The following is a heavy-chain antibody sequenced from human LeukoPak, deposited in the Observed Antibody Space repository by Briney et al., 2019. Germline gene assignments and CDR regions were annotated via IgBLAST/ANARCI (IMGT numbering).Heavy chain of an antibody. Sequence: GALRLSCAASGFTFSVYWMGWVRQAPGKGLEWVANIKQDGSEKYYADSVKGRFTISRDNSKNTLYLQMNSLRAEDTAVYYCATSFGYYYDSSVLVYWGQGTLVTVSS. CDR3: ATSFGYYYDSSVLVY. D-gene: IGHD3-22*01. J-gene: IGHJ4*02. CDR1: GFTFSVYW. V-gene: IGHV3-7*01. CDR2: IKQDGSEK.